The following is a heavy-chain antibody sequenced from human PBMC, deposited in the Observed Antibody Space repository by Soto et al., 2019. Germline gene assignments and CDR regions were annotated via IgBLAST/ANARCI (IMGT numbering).Heavy chain of an antibody. V-gene: IGHV3-21*01. CDR2: VSRRSENL. CDR1: GFIFSDYT. D-gene: IGHD2-8*01. CDR3: ALMLYTEEGVGLDV. J-gene: IGHJ6*02. Sequence: VHLVESGGGGVKPGGSRRLSCAASGFIFSDYTINWVRQAPGKGRGWVSSVSRRSENLLYADSVKGRFTISRDNAKNSVSLQMNSLRAEDTALYYCALMLYTEEGVGLDVWGQGTTVTVS.